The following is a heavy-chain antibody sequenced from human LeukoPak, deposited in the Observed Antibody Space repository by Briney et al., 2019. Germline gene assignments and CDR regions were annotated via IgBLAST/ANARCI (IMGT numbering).Heavy chain of an antibody. Sequence: GASLRLSCAASGYNFNNYAMVWVRQAPGKGLEWVSVIGNSGGSTYYADSVKGRFSISRDNSKNTLYLQMNSLRAEDTAVYYCAKVNPDSSGFYPPFDYWGQGTLVTVSS. D-gene: IGHD3-22*01. CDR1: GYNFNNYA. J-gene: IGHJ4*02. CDR3: AKVNPDSSGFYPPFDY. V-gene: IGHV3-23*01. CDR2: IGNSGGST.